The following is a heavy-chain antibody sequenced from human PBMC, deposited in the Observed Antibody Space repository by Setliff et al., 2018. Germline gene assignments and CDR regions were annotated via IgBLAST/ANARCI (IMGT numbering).Heavy chain of an antibody. J-gene: IGHJ6*03. V-gene: IGHV4-61*09. CDR1: GFSITSGYF. CDR3: ARMSGFLYMDV. CDR2: IYTSWST. D-gene: IGHD3-3*01. Sequence: SETLSLTCAVSGFSITSGYFWSWIRQPAGKGLEWLGQIYTSWSTNYNPSLKGRATLSIDASKKQFSLKLTSVTAADTAVYYCARMSGFLYMDVWGKGTTVTVSS.